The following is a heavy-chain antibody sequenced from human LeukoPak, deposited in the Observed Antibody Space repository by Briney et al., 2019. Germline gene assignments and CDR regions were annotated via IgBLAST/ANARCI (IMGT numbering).Heavy chain of an antibody. D-gene: IGHD3-10*01. V-gene: IGHV4-4*07. CDR1: GGSISSYY. CDR3: ARLGGYYGSGSYLSWFDP. J-gene: IGHJ5*02. Sequence: PSETLSLTCTVSGGSISSYYWSWIRQPAGKGLEWVGRIYTSGSTNYNPSLNSRVTMSVDTSKNQFSLKLSSVTAADTAVYYCARLGGYYGSGSYLSWFDPWGQGTLVTVSS. CDR2: IYTSGST.